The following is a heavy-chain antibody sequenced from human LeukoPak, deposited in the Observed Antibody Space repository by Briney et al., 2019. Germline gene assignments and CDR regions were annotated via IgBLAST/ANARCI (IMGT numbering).Heavy chain of an antibody. D-gene: IGHD2-2*01. V-gene: IGHV4-59*01. CDR3: ARDLCSSTICYGAFEY. CDR2: IYYSGNT. J-gene: IGHJ4*02. CDR1: GVSINSYY. Sequence: SETLSLTCTVSGVSINSYYWSWIRQPPGKGLEWVGYIYYSGNTNYNPSLKGRVTMSVDTSKNQFSLKVNSVTAADTAMYYCARDLCSSTICYGAFEYWGQGILVTVSS.